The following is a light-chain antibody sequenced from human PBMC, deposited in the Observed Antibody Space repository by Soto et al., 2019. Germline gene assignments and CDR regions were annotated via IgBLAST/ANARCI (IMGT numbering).Light chain of an antibody. J-gene: IGLJ3*02. Sequence: QSALTQPASVSGSPGQSITISCTGTSSDVGGYNDVSWYQQHPGKATKLMIYEVSNRPSGVSNRFSGSNSGNTASLTISGLQAEDEADYYCSSYTSSSTRVFGGGTKLTVL. CDR1: SSDVGGYND. V-gene: IGLV2-14*01. CDR2: EVS. CDR3: SSYTSSSTRV.